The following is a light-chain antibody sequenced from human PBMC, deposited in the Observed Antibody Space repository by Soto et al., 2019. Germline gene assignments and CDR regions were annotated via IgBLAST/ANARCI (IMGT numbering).Light chain of an antibody. CDR2: GAS. CDR3: QHYGSSMYT. V-gene: IGKV3-20*01. J-gene: IGKJ2*01. Sequence: EVVLTQSPGTLSLSPGEGATLSCRASHNISNTYLAWYQQKPGQAPRLLIYGASSRATGIPDRFSGSGSGTDFTLTVSRLEPEDFAVFYCQHYGSSMYTFGQGTRLDIK. CDR1: HNISNTY.